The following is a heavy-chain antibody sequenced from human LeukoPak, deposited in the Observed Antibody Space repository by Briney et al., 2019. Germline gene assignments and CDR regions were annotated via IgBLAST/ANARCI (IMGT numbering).Heavy chain of an antibody. CDR1: GGSFRGHG. Sequence: SVKVSCKASGGSFRGHGISCVRQAPGQGPQWMGGIIPVFHTTNYAQEFQGRVTLIIDESTSMAYMELSSLRSDDTAVYFCARARSTVLNDAYDLWGQRTMVTVSS. J-gene: IGHJ3*01. D-gene: IGHD2-2*01. CDR3: ARARSTVLNDAYDL. V-gene: IGHV1-69*05. CDR2: IIPVFHTT.